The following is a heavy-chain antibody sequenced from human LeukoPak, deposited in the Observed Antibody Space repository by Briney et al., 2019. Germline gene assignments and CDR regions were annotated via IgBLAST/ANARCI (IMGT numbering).Heavy chain of an antibody. CDR1: GYTFTSYG. J-gene: IGHJ6*03. V-gene: IGHV1-18*01. D-gene: IGHD6-6*01. CDR2: ISAYNGNT. CDR3: ARASSSSGNLYYYYYYMDV. Sequence: ASVKVSCKASGYTFTSYGISWVRQAPGQGLEWMGWISAYNGNTNYAQKLQGRVTMTTDTSTSTAYMELRSLRSDDTAVYYCARASSSSGNLYYYYYYMDVWGKGTTVTVSS.